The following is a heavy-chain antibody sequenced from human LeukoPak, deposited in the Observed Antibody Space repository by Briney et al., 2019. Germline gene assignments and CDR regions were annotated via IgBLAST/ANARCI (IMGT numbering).Heavy chain of an antibody. CDR2: IKSKTDDETA. D-gene: IGHD1-26*01. V-gene: IGHV3-15*01. J-gene: IGHJ4*02. CDR1: GFTFSNAW. CDR3: TTDLRWELPPTDY. Sequence: PGGSLRLSCAASGFTFSNAWMSWVRQAPGKELEWVGRIKSKTDDETAEYAAPVKGRFTISRDDSKNTLYLQMNSLKTEDTGVYYCTTDLRWELPPTDYWGQGTLVTVSS.